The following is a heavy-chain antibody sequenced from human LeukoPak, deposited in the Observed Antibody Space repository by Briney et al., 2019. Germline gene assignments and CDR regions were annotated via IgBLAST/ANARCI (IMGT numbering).Heavy chain of an antibody. Sequence: SVKVSCKASGGTFSSYAISWVRQAPGQGREWMGRIIPILGIANYAQKFQGRVTITADKSTSTAYMELSSLRSEDTAVYYCARAYSNKLYYYYGMDVWGQGTTVTVSS. D-gene: IGHD4-11*01. V-gene: IGHV1-69*04. CDR2: IIPILGIA. CDR3: ARAYSNKLYYYYGMDV. J-gene: IGHJ6*02. CDR1: GGTFSSYA.